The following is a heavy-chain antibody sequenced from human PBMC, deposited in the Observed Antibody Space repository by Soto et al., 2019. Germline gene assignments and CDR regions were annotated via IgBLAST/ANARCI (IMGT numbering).Heavy chain of an antibody. CDR1: GGTFSSYA. D-gene: IGHD2-15*01. V-gene: IGHV1-69*13. J-gene: IGHJ6*02. CDR3: ARVSQRTVGYCSGGSCYSMDV. CDR2: IIPIFGTA. Sequence: SVKVSCKASGGTFSSYAISWVRQAPGQGXEWMGGIIPIFGTANYAQKFQGRVTITADESTSTAYMELSSLRSEDTAVYYCARVSQRTVGYCSGGSCYSMDVWGQGTTVTVSS.